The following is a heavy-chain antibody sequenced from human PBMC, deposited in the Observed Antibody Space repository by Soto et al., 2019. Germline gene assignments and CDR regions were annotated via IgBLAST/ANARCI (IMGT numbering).Heavy chain of an antibody. V-gene: IGHV4-34*01. J-gene: IGHJ6*03. D-gene: IGHD2-2*01. CDR2: INHSGST. CDR1: GGSFSGYY. Sequence: SETLCLTCAVYGGSFSGYYWSWIRQPPGKGLEWIGEINHSGSTNYNPSLKSRVTISVDTSKNQFSLKLSSVTAADTAVYYCAREVVVPAADFYYYYYYMDVWGKGTTVTVSS. CDR3: AREVVVPAADFYYYYYYMDV.